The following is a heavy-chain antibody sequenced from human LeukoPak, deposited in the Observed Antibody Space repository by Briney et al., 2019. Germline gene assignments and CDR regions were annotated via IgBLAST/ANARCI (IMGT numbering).Heavy chain of an antibody. CDR2: ISYDGSNK. J-gene: IGHJ6*02. CDR1: GFTFSSYA. D-gene: IGHD6-13*01. Sequence: PGRSLRLSCAASGFTFSSYAMHWVRQAPGKGLEWVAVISYDGSNKYYADSVKGRFTISRDNSKNTLYLQMNSLRAEDTAVYYCAKDPIAAPYYYYGMDVWGQGTTVTVSS. V-gene: IGHV3-30-3*01. CDR3: AKDPIAAPYYYYGMDV.